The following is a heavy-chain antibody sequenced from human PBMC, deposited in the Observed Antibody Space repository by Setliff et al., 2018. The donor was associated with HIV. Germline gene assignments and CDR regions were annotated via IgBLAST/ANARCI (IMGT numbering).Heavy chain of an antibody. CDR1: GGSISSGSHY. V-gene: IGHV4-39*02. Sequence: SETLSLTCTVSGGSISSGSHYWGWIRQPPGKGLEWIANIYHNGNTYYNPSLKSRVTISVDTSRTHFSLKVSSVTAADTAVYYCARSSRGYCSGGSCYGFDPWGQGNLVTVSS. CDR2: IYHNGNT. J-gene: IGHJ5*02. D-gene: IGHD2-15*01. CDR3: ARSSRGYCSGGSCYGFDP.